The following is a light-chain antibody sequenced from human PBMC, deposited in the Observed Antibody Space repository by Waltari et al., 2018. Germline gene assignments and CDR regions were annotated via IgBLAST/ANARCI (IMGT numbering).Light chain of an antibody. CDR2: DVN. J-gene: IGLJ2*01. CDR1: NNAIENSIL. CDR3: SSYASDRTF. V-gene: IGLV2-23*02. Sequence: QSALTQPASVSGSPGQSITLSCTGPNNAIENSILVSWYQQHPGKAPKLIIYDVNRRPSGVSDRFSGSKSGNTASLTIAGLQAEDEADYHCSSYASDRTFFGGGTKVTVL.